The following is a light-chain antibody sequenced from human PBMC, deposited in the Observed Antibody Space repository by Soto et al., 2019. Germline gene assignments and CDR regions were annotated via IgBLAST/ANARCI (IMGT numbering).Light chain of an antibody. J-gene: IGLJ3*02. V-gene: IGLV8-61*01. CDR3: VLYMGSGIWV. CDR1: SGSVSANYY. Sequence: QTVVTQEASLSVSPGTTVTLTCGLSSGSVSANYYPSWYQQTPGQAPRTLIYNTNTRPSGVPDRFSGSILGNKAALTITGAQADDEADYYCVLYMGSGIWVFGGGTKVTVL. CDR2: NTN.